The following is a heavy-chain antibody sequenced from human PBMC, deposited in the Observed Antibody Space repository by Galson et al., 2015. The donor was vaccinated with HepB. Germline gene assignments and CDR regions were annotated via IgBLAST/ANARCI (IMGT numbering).Heavy chain of an antibody. CDR3: ARTEITIFGVGDYMDV. Sequence: SVKVSCKASGYTFTSYGISWVRQAPGQGLEWMGWISAYNGNTNYAQKLQSRVTMTTDTSTSTAYMELRSLRSDDTAVYYCARTEITIFGVGDYMDVRGKGTTVTVSS. V-gene: IGHV1-18*01. CDR2: ISAYNGNT. CDR1: GYTFTSYG. J-gene: IGHJ6*03. D-gene: IGHD3-3*01.